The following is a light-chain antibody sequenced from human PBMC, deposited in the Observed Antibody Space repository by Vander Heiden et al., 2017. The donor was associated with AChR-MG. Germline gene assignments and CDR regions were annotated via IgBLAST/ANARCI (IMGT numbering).Light chain of an antibody. CDR1: KLGDKY. V-gene: IGLV3-1*01. J-gene: IGLJ2*01. CDR2: QDD. Sequence: SYELTQPPSVSVSPGQTARITCSGDKLGDKYSGWYQQKPVQSPVLVIDQDDKRPSGIPERCSGSNSGTTATLTIIGTQAMDEADYYCQEWDSSTVVFGGGTKLTVL. CDR3: QEWDSSTVV.